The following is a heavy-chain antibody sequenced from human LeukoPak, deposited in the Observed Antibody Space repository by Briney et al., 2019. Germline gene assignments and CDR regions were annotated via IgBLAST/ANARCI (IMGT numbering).Heavy chain of an antibody. J-gene: IGHJ4*02. D-gene: IGHD3-22*01. Sequence: PSETLSLTCTVSGGSISSSTVYWGWIRQPPGKGLEWIGGINYSGYTYYNPSLKSRVTISVDTPKNQFSLTLSSVTAADTAVYYCARPGYYDNSGFNFDYWGQGTLVTVSS. V-gene: IGHV4-39*01. CDR1: GGSISSSTVY. CDR2: INYSGYT. CDR3: ARPGYYDNSGFNFDY.